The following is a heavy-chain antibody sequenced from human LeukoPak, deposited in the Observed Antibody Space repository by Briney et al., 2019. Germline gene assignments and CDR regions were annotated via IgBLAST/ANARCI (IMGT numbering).Heavy chain of an antibody. CDR1: GFTFSSYG. CDR3: ASHKWELLDY. V-gene: IGHV3-30*03. CDR2: ISYDGSNK. Sequence: PGGSLRLSCAASGFTFSSYGMHWVRQAPGKGLEWVAVISYDGSNKYYADSVKGRFTISRDNSKNTLYLQMNSLRAEDTAAYYCASHKWELLDYWGQGTLVTVSS. J-gene: IGHJ4*02. D-gene: IGHD1-26*01.